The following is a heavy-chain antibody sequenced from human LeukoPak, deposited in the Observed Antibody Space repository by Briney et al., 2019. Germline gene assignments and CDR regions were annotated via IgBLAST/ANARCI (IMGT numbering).Heavy chain of an antibody. Sequence: ASVKVSCKASGYTFTGYYMHWVRQAPGQGLEWMGWINPNSGGTNYAQKFQGRVTMTGDTSISTAYMELSRLRSDDTAVYYCAIFGVVIGPNYFDYWGQGTLVTVSS. CDR1: GYTFTGYY. CDR3: AIFGVVIGPNYFDY. J-gene: IGHJ4*02. V-gene: IGHV1-2*02. D-gene: IGHD3-3*01. CDR2: INPNSGGT.